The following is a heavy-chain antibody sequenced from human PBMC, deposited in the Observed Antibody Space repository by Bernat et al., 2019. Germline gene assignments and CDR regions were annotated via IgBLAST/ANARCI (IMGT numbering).Heavy chain of an antibody. CDR3: ARDGYYYDSSGYYYVPDY. CDR1: GFTFSSYA. J-gene: IGHJ4*02. V-gene: IGHV3-30-3*01. CDR2: ISYDGSNK. D-gene: IGHD3-22*01. Sequence: VQLVESGGGLVKPGGSLRLSCAASGFTFSSYAMHWVRQAPGKGLEWVAVISYDGSNKYYADSVKGRFTISRDNSKNTLYLQMNSLRAEDTAVYYCARDGYYYDSSGYYYVPDYWGQGTLVTVSS.